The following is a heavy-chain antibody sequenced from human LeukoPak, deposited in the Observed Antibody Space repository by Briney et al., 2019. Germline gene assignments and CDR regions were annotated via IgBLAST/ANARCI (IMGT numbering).Heavy chain of an antibody. CDR2: IIPIFGTA. Sequence: ASVKVSCKASGGTFSSYAISWVRQAPGQGLEWMGGIIPIFGTANYAQKFQGRVTITTDESTSTAYMELSSLRSEDTAVYYCARVADSSGGSCYSNYYYYMDVWGKGTTVTVSS. J-gene: IGHJ6*03. CDR1: GGTFSSYA. V-gene: IGHV1-69*05. CDR3: ARVADSSGGSCYSNYYYYMDV. D-gene: IGHD2-15*01.